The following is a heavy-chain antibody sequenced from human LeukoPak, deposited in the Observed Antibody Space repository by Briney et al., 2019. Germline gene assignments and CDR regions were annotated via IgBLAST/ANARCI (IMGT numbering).Heavy chain of an antibody. CDR3: AKGSNNYPDNFDY. D-gene: IGHD1-1*01. V-gene: IGHV3-23*01. Sequence: GGSLTLSCAASGFNFNTYGMSWLRQVPGKGLEWVSAISGSGGDTYYAESVKGRCTISRDNSKKTLFLQMNSLRAEDTAVYYCAKGSNNYPDNFDYWGQGTLVTVSS. CDR1: GFNFNTYG. J-gene: IGHJ4*02. CDR2: ISGSGGDT.